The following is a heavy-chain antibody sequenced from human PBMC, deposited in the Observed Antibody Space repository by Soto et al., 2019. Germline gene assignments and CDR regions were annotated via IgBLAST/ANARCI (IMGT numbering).Heavy chain of an antibody. V-gene: IGHV4-30-4*01. J-gene: IGHJ4*02. D-gene: IGHD3-10*01. Sequence: SETLSVSWTFSGASINSGYYYWSWIHQPPGKGLEWIGHIYYSGSTYYNPSLKSRAGISVDSSKSQVSLKLTSVTAADTAVYFCARILMNYYRLDYWGQGALVTVS. CDR1: GASINSGYYY. CDR2: IYYSGST. CDR3: ARILMNYYRLDY.